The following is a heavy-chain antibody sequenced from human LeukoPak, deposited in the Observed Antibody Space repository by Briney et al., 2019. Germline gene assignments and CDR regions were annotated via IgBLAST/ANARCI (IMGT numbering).Heavy chain of an antibody. Sequence: KSSETLSLTCTVSGGSISGYYWSWIRQPAGKGLEWIGRIYTSGSTNYNPSLKSRVTISVDKSKNQFSLKLSSVTAADTAVYYCARDRRGSVDYWGQGTLVTVSS. V-gene: IGHV4-4*07. CDR1: GGSISGYY. D-gene: IGHD3-10*01. CDR2: IYTSGST. J-gene: IGHJ4*02. CDR3: ARDRRGSVDY.